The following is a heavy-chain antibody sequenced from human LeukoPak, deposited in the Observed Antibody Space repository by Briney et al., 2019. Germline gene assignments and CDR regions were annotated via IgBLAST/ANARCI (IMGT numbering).Heavy chain of an antibody. D-gene: IGHD6-13*01. CDR3: ARDRRYSSSSGGGDYFDY. J-gene: IGHJ4*02. V-gene: IGHV1-2*02. CDR1: GYTFTGYY. Sequence: ASVKVSCKASGYTFTGYYMHWVRQAPGQGLEWMGWINPNSGGTNYAQKFQGRVTMTRDTSISTAYMELSRLRSDDTAVYYCARDRRYSSSSGGGDYFDYWGQGTLVTVSS. CDR2: INPNSGGT.